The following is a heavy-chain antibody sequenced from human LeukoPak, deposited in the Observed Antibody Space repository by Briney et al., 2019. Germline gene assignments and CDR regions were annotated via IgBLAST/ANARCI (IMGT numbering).Heavy chain of an antibody. CDR2: IYDSGRT. Sequence: SETLSLTCTVSGGSINSYYWSWIRQPPGKGLEWIGYIYDSGRTNYNPSLKSRVTISVDTSKNQFSLKLNSVTAADTAIYYCARETAAAGSFIAINDYWGQGTLVTVSS. D-gene: IGHD6-13*01. CDR3: ARETAAAGSFIAINDY. V-gene: IGHV4-59*12. J-gene: IGHJ4*02. CDR1: GGSINSYY.